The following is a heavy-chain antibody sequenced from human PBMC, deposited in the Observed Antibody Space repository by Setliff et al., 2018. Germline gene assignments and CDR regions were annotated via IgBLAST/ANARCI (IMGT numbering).Heavy chain of an antibody. D-gene: IGHD6-6*01. CDR3: ARGRNIAARLLDS. J-gene: IGHJ4*02. CDR1: GGTFSDYH. V-gene: IGHV4-34*01. Sequence: SETLSLTCAAYGGTFSDYHWTWIRQSPEKGLEWIGEINHRGSTNYNPSLKSRVTISIDTPKDQFSLKLISMTAADTAVYYFARGRNIAARLLDSWGQGTLVTVSS. CDR2: INHRGST.